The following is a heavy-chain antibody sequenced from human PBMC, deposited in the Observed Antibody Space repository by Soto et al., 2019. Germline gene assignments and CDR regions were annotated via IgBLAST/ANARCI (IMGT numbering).Heavy chain of an antibody. Sequence: EVQLVESGGGLVQPGGSLRLSCAASGFIFSDYWMTWVRQAPGKGLEWVANIRQDASERYSVDSVKGRFTISRDNAKNSLDLQMDSLRAEDTAVYYCAREGGHNYASRKTDFWGQGTLVTVSS. D-gene: IGHD5-18*01. CDR3: AREGGHNYASRKTDF. CDR1: GFIFSDYW. J-gene: IGHJ4*02. CDR2: IRQDASER. V-gene: IGHV3-7*05.